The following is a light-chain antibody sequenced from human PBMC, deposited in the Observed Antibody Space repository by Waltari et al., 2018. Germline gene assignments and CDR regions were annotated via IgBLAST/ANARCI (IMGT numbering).Light chain of an antibody. Sequence: QSALTQPRSVSGSPGQSVTISCTGTSSDVGGYNYVSWYQQHPGKAPKLMSDDVSKRPSGVADRFSGSKSGNTASLTIAGLQAEGEADYYCCSYAGSYTWVFGGGTKLTVL. CDR2: DVS. CDR1: SSDVGGYNY. CDR3: CSYAGSYTWV. V-gene: IGLV2-11*01. J-gene: IGLJ3*02.